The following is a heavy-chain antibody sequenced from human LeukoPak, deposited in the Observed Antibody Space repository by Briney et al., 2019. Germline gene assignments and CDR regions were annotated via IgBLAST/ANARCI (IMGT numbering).Heavy chain of an antibody. Sequence: GGSLRLSCAASGFTFSSYAMTWVRQAPGKGLEWVSSITGGGDTTYYADSVRGRFTISRDNSKNTLSVQMNSLRAEDTAVYYCAKQRSEVVVAATNYWGQGALVTVSS. V-gene: IGHV3-23*01. J-gene: IGHJ4*02. CDR1: GFTFSSYA. D-gene: IGHD2-15*01. CDR3: AKQRSEVVVAATNY. CDR2: ITGGGDTT.